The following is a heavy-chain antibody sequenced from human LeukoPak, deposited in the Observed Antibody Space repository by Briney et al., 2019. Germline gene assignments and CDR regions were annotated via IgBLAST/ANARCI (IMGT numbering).Heavy chain of an antibody. CDR1: GGSISSSSYY. J-gene: IGHJ3*02. CDR3: ARPTVYGGNAFDI. V-gene: IGHV4-39*01. D-gene: IGHD4-23*01. CDR2: IYYSGST. Sequence: PSETLSLTCTASGGSISSSSYYWGWIRQPPGKGLEWIGSIYYSGSTYYNPSLKSRVTISVDTSKNQFSLKLSSVTAADTAVYYCARPTVYGGNAFDIWGQGTMVTVSS.